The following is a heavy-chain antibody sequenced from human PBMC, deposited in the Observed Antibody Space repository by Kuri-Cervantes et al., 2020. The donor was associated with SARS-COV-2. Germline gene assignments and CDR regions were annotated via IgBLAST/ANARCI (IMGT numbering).Heavy chain of an antibody. V-gene: IGHV3-7*05. J-gene: IGHJ3*02. Sequence: GESLKISCAASGFSFSTYALSWVRQAPGKGLEWVANMKEDGSEKNYVDSVKGRFTISRDNAKNSLYLQMNSLRAEDTAVYYCARDFRGDAFDIWGQGTMVTVSS. CDR1: GFSFSTYA. CDR3: ARDFRGDAFDI. CDR2: MKEDGSEK.